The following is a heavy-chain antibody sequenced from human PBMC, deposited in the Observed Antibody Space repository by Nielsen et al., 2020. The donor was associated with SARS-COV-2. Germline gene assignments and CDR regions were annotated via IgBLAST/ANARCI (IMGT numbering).Heavy chain of an antibody. Sequence: GESLKISCSASGFAFSNFAMNWVRQAPGKGLEWVSTISGSGGSTFYVGSVKGRFTISRDNPKNTLYLQMNSLKTEDTAVYYCTTDGSSWYEGNYYFDYWGQGTLVTVSS. V-gene: IGHV3-23*01. CDR1: GFAFSNFA. J-gene: IGHJ4*02. CDR2: ISGSGGST. D-gene: IGHD6-13*01. CDR3: TTDGSSWYEGNYYFDY.